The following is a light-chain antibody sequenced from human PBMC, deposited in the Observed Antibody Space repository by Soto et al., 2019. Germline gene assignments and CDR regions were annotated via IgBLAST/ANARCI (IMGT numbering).Light chain of an antibody. J-gene: IGKJ3*01. CDR2: AAS. CDR1: QSISNR. V-gene: IGKV1-6*01. Sequence: IQMTQSPSSLSASVEDRVIITCRASQSISNRLNWYQQKPGKAPKLLIFAASSLQSGVPSRFSGSRSGTDFTLTISSLQPEDFATYYCLQKYFYPFTFGPGTKVDIK. CDR3: LQKYFYPFT.